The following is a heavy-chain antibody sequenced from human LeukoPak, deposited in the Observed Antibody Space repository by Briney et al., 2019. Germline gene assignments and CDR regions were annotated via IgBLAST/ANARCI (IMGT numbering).Heavy chain of an antibody. CDR2: ISSSSSYI. CDR1: GFTFSSYS. CDR3: AKDKGQWLPHPLLNYFDY. J-gene: IGHJ4*02. D-gene: IGHD6-19*01. V-gene: IGHV3-21*01. Sequence: GGSLRLSCAASGFTFSSYSMNWVRQAPGKGLEWVSSISSSSSYIYYADSVKGRFTISRDNSKNTLYLQMNSLRAEDTAVYYCAKDKGQWLPHPLLNYFDYWGQGTLVTVSS.